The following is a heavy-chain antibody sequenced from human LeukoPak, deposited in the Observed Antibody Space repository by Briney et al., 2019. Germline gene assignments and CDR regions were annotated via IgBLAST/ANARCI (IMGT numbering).Heavy chain of an antibody. Sequence: GGSLRLSCSVSGLTFSSSDMQWVRQAPGKALEYVSAITFHGRDTYYADSVNGRFTISRDNSKDTLYLQMSNLRPEDTAIYYCVKVGISTYDHWGQGTLVTVSS. D-gene: IGHD2/OR15-2a*01. J-gene: IGHJ4*02. CDR2: ITFHGRDT. CDR1: GLTFSSSD. CDR3: VKVGISTYDH. V-gene: IGHV3-64D*06.